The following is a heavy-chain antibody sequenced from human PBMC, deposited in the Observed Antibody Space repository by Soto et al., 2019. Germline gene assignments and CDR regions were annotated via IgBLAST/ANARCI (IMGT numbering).Heavy chain of an antibody. Sequence: PGGSLRLSCAASEFTFNIYGMHWVRQAPDKGLEWVALISYDGSNQYYADSVKGRFTISRDNSKSTLYLQLDSLRVDDTAVYYCAKDRVIQLLPIWPDPWGQGTLVTDSS. D-gene: IGHD2-2*01. J-gene: IGHJ5*02. CDR3: AKDRVIQLLPIWPDP. CDR2: ISYDGSNQ. CDR1: EFTFNIYG. V-gene: IGHV3-30*18.